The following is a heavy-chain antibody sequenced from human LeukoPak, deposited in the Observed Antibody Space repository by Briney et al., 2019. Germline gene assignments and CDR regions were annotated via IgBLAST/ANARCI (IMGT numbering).Heavy chain of an antibody. Sequence: ASVKVSCKASGGTFSSYTISWVRQAPGQGPEWMGKIIPILGIANYAQKFQGRVTITADKSTSTAYMELSSLRSEDTAVYYCARGYCSGGSCYSVENWFDPWGQGTLVTVSS. CDR3: ARGYCSGGSCYSVENWFDP. D-gene: IGHD2-15*01. J-gene: IGHJ5*02. CDR2: IIPILGIA. CDR1: GGTFSSYT. V-gene: IGHV1-69*02.